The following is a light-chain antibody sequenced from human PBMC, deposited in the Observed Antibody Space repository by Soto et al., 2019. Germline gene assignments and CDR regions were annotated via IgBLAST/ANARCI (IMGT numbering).Light chain of an antibody. J-gene: IGLJ1*01. V-gene: IGLV1-40*01. CDR2: ANT. CDR1: SSNIGAGYD. CDR3: QSYDSSLSGV. Sequence: QSVLTQPPSVSGAPGQRVTISCTGSSSNIGAGYDVHWYQQLPATDPKLLIFANTNRPSGVPDRFSGSKSGTSASLAITGLQTEDEADYYCQSYDSSLSGVFGTGTKLTVL.